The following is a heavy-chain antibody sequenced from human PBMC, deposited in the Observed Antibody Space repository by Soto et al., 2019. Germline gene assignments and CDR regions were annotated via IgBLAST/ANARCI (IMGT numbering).Heavy chain of an antibody. CDR3: ARDEGGYCSSTSCYSPGY. CDR2: IWYDGSNK. Sequence: QVQLVESGGGVVQPGRSLRLSCAASGFTFSSYGMHWVRRAPGKGLEWVAVIWYDGSNKYYADSVKGRFTISRDNSKNTLYLQMNSLRAEDTAVYYCARDEGGYCSSTSCYSPGYWGQGTLVTVSS. J-gene: IGHJ4*02. CDR1: GFTFSSYG. V-gene: IGHV3-33*01. D-gene: IGHD2-2*01.